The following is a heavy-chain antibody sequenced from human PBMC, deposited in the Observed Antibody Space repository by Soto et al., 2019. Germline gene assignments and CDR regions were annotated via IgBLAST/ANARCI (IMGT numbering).Heavy chain of an antibody. J-gene: IGHJ6*02. D-gene: IGHD3-16*01. Sequence: SVKVSCKASGGTFSSYAISWVRQAPGQGLEWMGGIIPIFGTANYAQKFQGRVTITADKSTSTAYMELSSLRSEDTAVYYCARDDWGYYGMDVWGQGTTVTVS. V-gene: IGHV1-69*06. CDR3: ARDDWGYYGMDV. CDR2: IIPIFGTA. CDR1: GGTFSSYA.